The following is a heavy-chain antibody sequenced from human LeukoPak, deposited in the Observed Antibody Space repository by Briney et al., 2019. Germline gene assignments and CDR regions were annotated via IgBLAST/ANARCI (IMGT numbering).Heavy chain of an antibody. V-gene: IGHV3-23*01. J-gene: IGHJ3*01. D-gene: IGHD2-2*01. CDR1: GFTFSSYA. Sequence: PGGSLRLSCAASGFTFSSYAMSWVRQAPGKGLEWVSTISGSGGSTYYADSVKGRFTISRDNSKNTLYLQMNSLRAEDTAVYYCAKDLGYCSSTSCHESWGQGAMVTVSS. CDR3: AKDLGYCSSTSCHES. CDR2: ISGSGGST.